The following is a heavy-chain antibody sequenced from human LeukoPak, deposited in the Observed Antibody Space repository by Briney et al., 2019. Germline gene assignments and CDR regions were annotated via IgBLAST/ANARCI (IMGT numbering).Heavy chain of an antibody. Sequence: SVKVSCKASGGTFSSYAISWVRQAPGQGLEWMGGSIPIFGTANYAQKFQGRVTITADKSTSTAYMELSSLRSEDTAVYYCARVEIFGVVWAAGNYMDVWGKGTTVTVSS. CDR3: ARVEIFGVVWAAGNYMDV. D-gene: IGHD3-3*01. CDR1: GGTFSSYA. J-gene: IGHJ6*03. V-gene: IGHV1-69*06. CDR2: SIPIFGTA.